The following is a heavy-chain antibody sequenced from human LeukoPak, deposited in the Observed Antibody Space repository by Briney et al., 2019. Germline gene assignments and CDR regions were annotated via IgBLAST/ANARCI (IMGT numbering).Heavy chain of an antibody. CDR2: ISSSSSTI. J-gene: IGHJ6*02. V-gene: IGHV3-48*01. Sequence: TFSXYSMNWVRQXPGKGLEWVSYISSSSSTIYYADSVKGRFTISRDDAKNSLYLQMNSLRAEDTAVYYCARDLRWFGELLSVSYYYGMDVWGQGTTVTVSS. D-gene: IGHD3-10*01. CDR3: ARDLRWFGELLSVSYYYGMDV. CDR1: TFSXYS.